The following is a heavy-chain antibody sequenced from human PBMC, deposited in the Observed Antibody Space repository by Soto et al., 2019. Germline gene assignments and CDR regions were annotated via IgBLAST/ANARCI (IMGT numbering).Heavy chain of an antibody. V-gene: IGHV1-69*06. CDR3: ARGVYGSVNYYPGPSAFEI. D-gene: IGHD3-10*01. CDR2: TIPVFNTA. J-gene: IGHJ3*02. Sequence: QVQLEQSGAEVKKPGSSVKISCKASGGTLSDHGVSWLRQAPGQGLEWVGGTIPVFNTAKYTPKFQGRVTIAPDKSTNISHMEFGRLRSDDTAFYYWARGVYGSVNYYPGPSAFEIWGQGTLVMVSS. CDR1: GGTLSDHG.